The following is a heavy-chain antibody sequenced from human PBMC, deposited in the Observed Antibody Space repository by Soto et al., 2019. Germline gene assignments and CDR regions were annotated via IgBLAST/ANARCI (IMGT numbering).Heavy chain of an antibody. V-gene: IGHV2-5*02. CDR2: IYWDDDK. CDR3: AHRPLITSFGGLVVVPSRPTNWFDP. CDR1: GFSLSTSGVG. D-gene: IGHD3-3*01. J-gene: IGHJ5*02. Sequence: SGPPLVNPTQTLTLTCTVSGFSLSTSGVGVGWIRQPPGKALEWLALIYWDDDKRYSPSLKSRLTITKDTSKNQVVLTMTNMDPVDTATYYCAHRPLITSFGGLVVVPSRPTNWFDPCGKGTPVPV.